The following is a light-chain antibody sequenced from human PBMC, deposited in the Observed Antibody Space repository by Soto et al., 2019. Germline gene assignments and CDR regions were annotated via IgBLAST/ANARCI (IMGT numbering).Light chain of an antibody. J-gene: IGLJ3*02. V-gene: IGLV1-44*01. CDR3: AAWDDSLNGVV. Sequence: QSVLTQPPSASGTPGQRVTISCSGSSSNIRSNTVNWYQPLPGTAPKLLIYSNNQRPSGVPDRFSGSKSGTSASLAISGLQSGDEADYYCAAWDDSLNGVVFGGGTKLTVL. CDR1: SSNIRSNT. CDR2: SNN.